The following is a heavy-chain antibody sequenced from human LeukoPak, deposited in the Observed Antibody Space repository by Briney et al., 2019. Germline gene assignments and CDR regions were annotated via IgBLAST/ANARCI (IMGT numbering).Heavy chain of an antibody. J-gene: IGHJ4*02. CDR1: GFTFSSYS. CDR3: ASDRRIEYSSSSDY. V-gene: IGHV3-21*01. D-gene: IGHD6-6*01. CDR2: TSSSSSYI. Sequence: GGSLRLSCAASGFTFSSYSMNWVRQAPGKGLEWVSSTSSSSSYIYYADSVKGRFTISRDNAKNSLYLQMNSLRAEDTAVYYCASDRRIEYSSSSDYWGQGTLVTVSS.